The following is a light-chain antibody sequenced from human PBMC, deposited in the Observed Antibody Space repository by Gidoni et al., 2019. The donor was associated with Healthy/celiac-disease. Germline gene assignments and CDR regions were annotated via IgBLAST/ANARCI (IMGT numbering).Light chain of an antibody. J-gene: IGKJ1*01. Sequence: DIQMTQSPSSLSASVGDRVTITCRASQSISSYLTWYHQKPGKAPKLLIYAASSLQTGVPSRFSGSGSWTYFTLTISSLQPADFSTYYCQQSYSTPQTFGQGTKVEIK. CDR2: AAS. V-gene: IGKV1-39*01. CDR3: QQSYSTPQT. CDR1: QSISSY.